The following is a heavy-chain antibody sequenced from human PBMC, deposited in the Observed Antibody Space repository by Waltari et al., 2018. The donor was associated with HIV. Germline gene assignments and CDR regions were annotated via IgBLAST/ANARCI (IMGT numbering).Heavy chain of an antibody. D-gene: IGHD3-16*01. CDR3: ARDFDQGYGA. Sequence: QLVESGGGLVQPGGSVRLSCAASGSPLINSWIHWVGQTPGKGLVEVARIKCDGKEKDYADSLKGRFTISRDNAKNTVYLQMNNLRAEDTAVYYCARDFDQGYGAWGQGTLVTVSS. CDR2: IKCDGKEK. J-gene: IGHJ4*02. V-gene: IGHV3-74*01. CDR1: GSPLINSW.